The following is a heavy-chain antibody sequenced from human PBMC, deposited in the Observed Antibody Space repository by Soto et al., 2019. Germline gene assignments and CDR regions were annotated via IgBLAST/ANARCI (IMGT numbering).Heavy chain of an antibody. CDR2: ISAYNGNT. CDR3: ARDTLLGVVVKIFQH. Sequence: QVQLVQSGAEVKKPGASVKVSCKASGYTFTRYGISWVRQAPGQGLEWMGWISAYNGNTNYAQKLQGRVTMTTDTSTSTAYMELRSLRSDDTAVYYCARDTLLGVVVKIFQHWGQGTLVTVSS. J-gene: IGHJ1*01. V-gene: IGHV1-18*01. D-gene: IGHD2-15*01. CDR1: GYTFTRYG.